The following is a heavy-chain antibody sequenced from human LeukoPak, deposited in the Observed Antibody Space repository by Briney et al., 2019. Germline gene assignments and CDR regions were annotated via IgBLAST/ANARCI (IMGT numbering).Heavy chain of an antibody. CDR2: IYYSGST. CDR3: ARGAEYSSSWYCLDP. CDR1: GGSFSGYY. Sequence: SETLSLTCAVYGGSFSGYYWSWIRQPPGKGLEWIGYIYYSGSTNYNPSLKSRVTISVDTSKNQFSLKLSSVTAADTAVYYCARGAEYSSSWYCLDPWGQGTLVTVSS. V-gene: IGHV4-59*01. D-gene: IGHD6-13*01. J-gene: IGHJ5*02.